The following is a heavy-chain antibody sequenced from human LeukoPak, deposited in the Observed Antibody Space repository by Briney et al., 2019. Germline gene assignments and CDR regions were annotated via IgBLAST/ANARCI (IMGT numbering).Heavy chain of an antibody. V-gene: IGHV4-59*01. CDR3: ARDGPSKKYYYDSSGQPFQH. Sequence: SETLSLTCAVYGGSFSGYYWSWIRQPPGKGLEWIGYIYYSGSTNYNPSLKSRVTISVDTSKNQFSLKLSSVTAADTAVYYCARDGPSKKYYYDSSGQPFQHWGQGTLVTVSS. CDR1: GGSFSGYY. J-gene: IGHJ1*01. CDR2: IYYSGST. D-gene: IGHD3-22*01.